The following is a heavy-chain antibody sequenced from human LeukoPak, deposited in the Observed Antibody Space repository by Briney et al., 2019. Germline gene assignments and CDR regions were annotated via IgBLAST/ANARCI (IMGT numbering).Heavy chain of an antibody. CDR1: GFTFSTYS. J-gene: IGHJ3*02. CDR2: ISSSSVYI. V-gene: IGHV3-21*01. CDR3: ARDSYYGSGRAAGVDI. D-gene: IGHD3-10*01. Sequence: PGGSLRLSCVVSGFTFSTYSMNWVRRAPGKGLEWVSSISSSSVYIHYADSVKGRFTISRDNAKKSLYLQMNSLRAEDTAVYYCARDSYYGSGRAAGVDIWGQGTMVTVSS.